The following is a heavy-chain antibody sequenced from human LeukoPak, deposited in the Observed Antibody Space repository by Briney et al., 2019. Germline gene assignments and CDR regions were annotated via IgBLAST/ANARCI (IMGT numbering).Heavy chain of an antibody. J-gene: IGHJ4*02. CDR1: GFTFDDYA. Sequence: GGSLRLSCAASGFTFDDYAMHWVRQAPGKGLEWVSGISWNSGSIGYADSVKGRFTISRDSSKNTLYLQMNSLGAEDTAFYFCARENGHIYGYAFLDQWGQGTLVTVSS. CDR2: ISWNSGSI. V-gene: IGHV3-9*01. D-gene: IGHD5-18*01. CDR3: ARENGHIYGYAFLDQ.